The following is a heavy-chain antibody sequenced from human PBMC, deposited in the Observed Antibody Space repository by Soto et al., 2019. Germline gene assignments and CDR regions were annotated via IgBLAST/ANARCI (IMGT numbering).Heavy chain of an antibody. CDR3: GRGGTPIDY. V-gene: IGHV1-18*01. Sequence: ALVNGYCKASGYTFTIYRSSWVRQAPGQGLEWMGWISAYNGNTNYAQKFQGRVTMTTDTSTSTAYMELRSLRSDDTAVYYCGRGGTPIDYWGQGTLVTVS. CDR2: ISAYNGNT. D-gene: IGHD3-16*01. J-gene: IGHJ4*02. CDR1: GYTFTIYR.